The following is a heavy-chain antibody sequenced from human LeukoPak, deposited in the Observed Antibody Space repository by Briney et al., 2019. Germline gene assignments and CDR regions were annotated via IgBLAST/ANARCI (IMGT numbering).Heavy chain of an antibody. V-gene: IGHV4-59*01. D-gene: IGHD3-16*01. J-gene: IGHJ3*02. CDR1: GGSISSYY. CDR3: AREGAKIAFDI. CDR2: IYYSGST. Sequence: SETLSLTCTVSGGSISSYYWSWIRQPPGKGLEWIGYIYYSGSTNYNPSLKSRVTISVDTSKNQFSLKLSSVTAADTAVYYCAREGAKIAFDIWGQGTMVTVSS.